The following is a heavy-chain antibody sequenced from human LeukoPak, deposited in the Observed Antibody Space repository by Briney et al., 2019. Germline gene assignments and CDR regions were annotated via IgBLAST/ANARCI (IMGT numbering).Heavy chain of an antibody. V-gene: IGHV3-53*01. CDR3: ARGGESFLGIAAAGRFDY. CDR2: IYSGGST. Sequence: PGGSLRLSCAASGFTFSNYGMSWVRQAPGKGLEWVSVIYSGGSTFYADSVKGRFTISRDNSKNTLYLQMNSLRAEDTAVYYCARGGESFLGIAAAGRFDYWGQGTLVTVSS. CDR1: GFTFSNYG. D-gene: IGHD6-13*01. J-gene: IGHJ4*02.